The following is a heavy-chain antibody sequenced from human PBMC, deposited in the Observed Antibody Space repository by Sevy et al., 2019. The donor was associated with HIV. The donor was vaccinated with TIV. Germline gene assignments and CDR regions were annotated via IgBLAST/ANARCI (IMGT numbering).Heavy chain of an antibody. CDR3: AKDRFTVFGVVVTFDS. CDR1: GFTFDSYA. J-gene: IGHJ4*02. Sequence: GGSLRLSCAASGFTFDSYAMHWVRQVAGKGLEWVSTISGSGYATYYADSVKGRFIISRETSRNTLYLQMNSLRVKDLTVYFCAKDRFTVFGVVVTFDSWGQGTLVTVSS. D-gene: IGHD3-3*01. V-gene: IGHV3-23*01. CDR2: ISGSGYAT.